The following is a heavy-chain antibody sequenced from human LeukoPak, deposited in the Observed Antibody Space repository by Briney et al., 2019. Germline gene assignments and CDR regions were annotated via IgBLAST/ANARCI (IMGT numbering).Heavy chain of an antibody. J-gene: IGHJ4*02. Sequence: ASVKVSCKASGCTFTGYYMHWVRQAPGQGLEWMGWINPNSGGTNYAQKFQGRVTMTRDTSISTAYMELSRLRSDDTAAYYCARGRIVGATSYYFDYWGQGTLVTVSS. CDR1: GCTFTGYY. V-gene: IGHV1-2*02. CDR2: INPNSGGT. D-gene: IGHD1-26*01. CDR3: ARGRIVGATSYYFDY.